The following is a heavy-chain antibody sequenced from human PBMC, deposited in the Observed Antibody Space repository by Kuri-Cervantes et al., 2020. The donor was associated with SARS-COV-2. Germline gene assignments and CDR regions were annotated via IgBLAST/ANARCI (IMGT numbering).Heavy chain of an antibody. V-gene: IGHV3-9*01. CDR2: ISWNSGSI. CDR1: GFTFDDYA. J-gene: IGHJ4*02. Sequence: GGSLRLSCAASGFTFDDYAMHWVRQAPGKGLVWVSGISWNSGSIGYADSVKGRFTISRDNAKNSLYLQMNSLRAEDTALYYCAKDIDTASVVVPAAINFDYWGQGTLVTVSS. D-gene: IGHD2-2*02. CDR3: AKDIDTASVVVPAAINFDY.